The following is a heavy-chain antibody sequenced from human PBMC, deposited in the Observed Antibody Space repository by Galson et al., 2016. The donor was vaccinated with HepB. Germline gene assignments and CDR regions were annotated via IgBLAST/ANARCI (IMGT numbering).Heavy chain of an antibody. CDR1: GDSVSSNSAA. Sequence: CAISGDSVSSNSAAWHWIRQSPSRGLEWLGRTYYRSKWYNDYAVSVKSRITINPATSKNQFSLQLNSVTPEDTAVYYCARARPGVAAVWSVFDIWGQGTMVTVSS. J-gene: IGHJ3*02. V-gene: IGHV6-1*01. D-gene: IGHD3-3*01. CDR3: ARARPGVAAVWSVFDI. CDR2: TYYRSKWYN.